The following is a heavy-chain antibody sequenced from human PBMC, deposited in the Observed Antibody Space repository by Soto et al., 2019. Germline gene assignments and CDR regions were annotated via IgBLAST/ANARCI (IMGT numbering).Heavy chain of an antibody. Sequence: GGSLRLSCAPSGFTFSDYYMSWIRQAPGKGLEWVSYISSSGSTLYYADSVTGRFTISRDNTKNSLYLQMNSLRAEDTAVYYCARDTASSSWYVLGAGSYYYGMDVWRQGTTVTVCS. CDR2: ISSSGSTL. J-gene: IGHJ6*02. CDR1: GFTFSDYY. V-gene: IGHV3-11*01. D-gene: IGHD6-13*01. CDR3: ARDTASSSWYVLGAGSYYYGMDV.